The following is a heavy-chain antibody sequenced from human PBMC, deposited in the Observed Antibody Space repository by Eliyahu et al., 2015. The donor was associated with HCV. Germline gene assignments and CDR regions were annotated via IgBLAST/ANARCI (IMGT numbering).Heavy chain of an antibody. Sequence: QVQLVQSGAEVKKPGSSVKVSCKASGGTFSSYAXSWVRQAPGQGLEWMGGIIPIFGTANYAQKFQGRVTITADESTSTAYMELSSLRSEDTAVYYCARVTRGEYYDSSGYYALDYWGQGTLVTVSS. D-gene: IGHD3-22*01. CDR3: ARVTRGEYYDSSGYYALDY. CDR2: IIPIFGTA. CDR1: GGTFSSYA. V-gene: IGHV1-69*01. J-gene: IGHJ4*02.